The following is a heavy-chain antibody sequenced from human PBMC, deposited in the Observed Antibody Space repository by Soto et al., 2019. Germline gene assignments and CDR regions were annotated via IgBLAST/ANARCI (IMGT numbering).Heavy chain of an antibody. D-gene: IGHD3-10*01. CDR3: ARGPTGWFGYDY. V-gene: IGHV3-74*01. CDR1: GFTFSSSW. J-gene: IGHJ4*02. CDR2: VNSGASTT. Sequence: DVQLVESGGGLVQPGGSLRLSCAASGFTFSSSWMHWVRQAPGKGLVWVSRVNSGASTTNYADSVKGRFTISRDNAKNRVYLHMDSLTADDTAVYYCARGPTGWFGYDYWGQGTLVTVSS.